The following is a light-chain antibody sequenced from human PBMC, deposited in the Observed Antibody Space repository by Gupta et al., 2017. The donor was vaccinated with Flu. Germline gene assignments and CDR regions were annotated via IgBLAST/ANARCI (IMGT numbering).Light chain of an antibody. CDR3: HTWDNSVGV. CDR1: KLGNKY. Sequence: SYELTQPPSVSVSPGQTANIACSGDKLGNKYVCWYRQKPGQSPILVLYQDSKRPSGIPERFSGSNSGNTATLTISGIQDMDEADYYCHTWDNSVGVFGGGTKLTVL. V-gene: IGLV3-1*01. CDR2: QDS. J-gene: IGLJ3*02.